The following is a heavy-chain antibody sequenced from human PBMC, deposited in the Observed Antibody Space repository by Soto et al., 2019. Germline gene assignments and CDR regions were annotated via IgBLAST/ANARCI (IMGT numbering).Heavy chain of an antibody. CDR1: GFTFISYG. J-gene: IGHJ4*02. CDR2: ISHAGSHK. V-gene: IGHV3-30*03. CDR3: ARGQYSGSWYGAY. Sequence: GGSLRLSCAASGFTFISYGMHWVLQAPGKGLERVAVISHAGSHKYYGDSVKGRFTISRDNPKNTLYLEMNSLTTEDTAVYYCARGQYSGSWYGAYWGQGTLVTVSS. D-gene: IGHD6-13*01.